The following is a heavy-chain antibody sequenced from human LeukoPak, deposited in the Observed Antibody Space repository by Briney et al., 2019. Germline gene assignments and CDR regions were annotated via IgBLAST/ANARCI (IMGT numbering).Heavy chain of an antibody. CDR1: GFTFSSYG. V-gene: IGHV3-30*03. J-gene: IGHJ4*02. CDR3: ARVRSSWSSFDY. CDR2: ISYDGSNK. Sequence: GRSLRLSCAASGFTFSSYGMHWVRQAPGKGLEWVAVISYDGSNKYYADSVKGRFTISRDNSKNTLYLQMNSLRAEDTAVYYCARVRSSWSSFDYWGQGALVTVSP. D-gene: IGHD6-13*01.